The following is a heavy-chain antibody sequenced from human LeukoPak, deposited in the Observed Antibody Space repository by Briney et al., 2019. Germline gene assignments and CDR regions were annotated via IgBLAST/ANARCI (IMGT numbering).Heavy chain of an antibody. CDR1: GGSISSSSYY. D-gene: IGHD3-10*01. CDR2: IYYSGST. Sequence: SETLSLTCTVSGGSISSSSYYWGWIRQPPGKGLEWIGSIYYSGSTYYNPSLKSRVTISVDTSKNQFSLKLSYVTAADTAVYYCARQLLLWFGEPSAPFDYWGQGTLVTVSS. J-gene: IGHJ4*02. V-gene: IGHV4-39*01. CDR3: ARQLLLWFGEPSAPFDY.